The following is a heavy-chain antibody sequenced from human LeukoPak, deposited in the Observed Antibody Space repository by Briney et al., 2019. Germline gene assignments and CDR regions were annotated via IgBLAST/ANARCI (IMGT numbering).Heavy chain of an antibody. Sequence: PGGSLRLSCAASGFTVSSNYMSWVRQAPGKGLEWVSVIYSGGSTYYADSVKGRFTISRHNSKNTLYLQMNSLRVEDTAVYYCARGGLGNWVDPWGQGTLVTVSS. J-gene: IGHJ5*02. CDR2: IYSGGST. CDR3: ARGGLGNWVDP. CDR1: GFTVSSNY. D-gene: IGHD3/OR15-3a*01. V-gene: IGHV3-53*04.